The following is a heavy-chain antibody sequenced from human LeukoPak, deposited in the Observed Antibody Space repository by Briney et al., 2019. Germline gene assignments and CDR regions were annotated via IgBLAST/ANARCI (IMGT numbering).Heavy chain of an antibody. CDR3: TTDIDYYDSSGYFWGFDY. CDR2: ISDSGGST. V-gene: IGHV3-23*01. Sequence: GGSLRLSCAASGFTFSSYAMSWVRQAPGKGLEWVSTISDSGGSTYYADYVKGRFTISRDNSKNTLYLQMNSLRAEDTAVYYCTTDIDYYDSSGYFWGFDYWGQGTLVTVSS. D-gene: IGHD3-22*01. CDR1: GFTFSSYA. J-gene: IGHJ4*02.